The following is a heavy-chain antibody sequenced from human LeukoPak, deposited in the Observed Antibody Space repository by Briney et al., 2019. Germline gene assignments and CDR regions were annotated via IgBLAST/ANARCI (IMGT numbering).Heavy chain of an antibody. CDR3: AKDKMSSGWYYFDY. CDR2: ISWNSGSI. D-gene: IGHD6-19*01. V-gene: IGHV3-9*01. J-gene: IGHJ4*02. CDR1: GFTFSSYA. Sequence: GGSLRLSCAASGFTFSSYAMHWVRQAPGKGLEWVSGISWNSGSIGYADSVKGRFTISRDNAKNSLYLQMNSLRAEDTALYYCAKDKMSSGWYYFDYWGQGTLVTVSS.